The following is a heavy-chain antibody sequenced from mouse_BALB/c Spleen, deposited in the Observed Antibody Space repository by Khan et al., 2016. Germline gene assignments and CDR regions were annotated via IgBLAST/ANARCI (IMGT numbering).Heavy chain of an antibody. J-gene: IGHJ4*01. D-gene: IGHD1-1*02. Sequence: EVKLEVSGPGLVKPSQSLSLTCTVAGYSITSNYAWNWIRQFPGNKLEWMAYISYSGSTGYNPSLIRRISITRDTSKNQFFLQLNSVTTEDTATYYCARDGLYGFYAMDYWGQGTSVTVSS. V-gene: IGHV3-2*02. CDR3: ARDGLYGFYAMDY. CDR1: GYSITSNYA. CDR2: ISYSGST.